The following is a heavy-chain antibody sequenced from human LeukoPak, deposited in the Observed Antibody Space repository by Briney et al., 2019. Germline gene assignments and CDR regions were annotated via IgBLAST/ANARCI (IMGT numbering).Heavy chain of an antibody. CDR3: ARSSWSGYYTNFDY. J-gene: IGHJ4*02. CDR1: GYTFTSYA. D-gene: IGHD3-3*01. CDR2: INAGNGNT. V-gene: IGHV1-3*03. Sequence: GASVKVSCKASGYTFTSYAMHWVRQAPGQRLEWMGWINAGNGNTKYSQEFQGRVTITRDTSASTAYMELSSLRSEDMAVYYCARSSWSGYYTNFDYWGQGTLVTVSS.